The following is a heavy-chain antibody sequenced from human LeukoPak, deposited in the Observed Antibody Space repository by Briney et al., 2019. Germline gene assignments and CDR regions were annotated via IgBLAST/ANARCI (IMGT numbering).Heavy chain of an antibody. CDR3: ARDYRHYYGSGKYFPFDY. J-gene: IGHJ4*02. CDR1: GYTFTKYG. Sequence: ASVKVSCKASGYTFTKYGINWVRHVPGQGLGWMGWISANNGHTSYAQNFQGRVTVTTDTSTSTAYMELRSLTSDDTAVYYCARDYRHYYGSGKYFPFDYWGQGTLVTVSS. D-gene: IGHD3-10*01. CDR2: ISANNGHT. V-gene: IGHV1-18*01.